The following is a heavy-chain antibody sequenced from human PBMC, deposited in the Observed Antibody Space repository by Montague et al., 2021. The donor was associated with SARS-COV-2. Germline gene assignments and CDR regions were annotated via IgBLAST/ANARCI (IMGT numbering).Heavy chain of an antibody. J-gene: IGHJ4*02. CDR1: GDSITSDVSY. Sequence: TLSLTCTVSGDSITSDVSYWSWIRQPAGKGLEWIGRIYTTGSTNYNPSLKSRLTISLDTSKNQFSLKLSSVTAADTAVYYCARDDFRWDFDCWGQGTLVTLSS. CDR2: IYTTGST. D-gene: IGHD2/OR15-2a*01. V-gene: IGHV4-61*02. CDR3: ARDDFRWDFDC.